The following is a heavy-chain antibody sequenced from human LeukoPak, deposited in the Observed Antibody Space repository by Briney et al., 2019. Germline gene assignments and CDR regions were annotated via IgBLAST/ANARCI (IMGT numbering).Heavy chain of an antibody. CDR3: ARHPGAYVFDY. D-gene: IGHD4-17*01. CDR1: GGSISSSTYY. J-gene: IGHJ4*02. Sequence: SETLSLTCTVSGGSISSSTYYWSWIRQPPGKGLEWLGYIYYSGSTNYNPSLKSRVTISVDTSKNQFSLKLTSVTAADTAVYYCARHPGAYVFDYWGQGTLVTVSS. CDR2: IYYSGST. V-gene: IGHV4-61*05.